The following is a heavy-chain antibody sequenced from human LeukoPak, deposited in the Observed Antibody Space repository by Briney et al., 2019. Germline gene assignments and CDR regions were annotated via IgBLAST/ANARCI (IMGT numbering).Heavy chain of an antibody. CDR3: ARGRGDSYGYEMGSYYYYGMDV. Sequence: GASVKVSCKASGYTFTGCYMHWVRQAPGQGLEWMGWINPNSGGTNYAQKFQGRVTITADKSTSTAYMELSSLRSEDTAVYYCARGRGDSYGYEMGSYYYYGMDVWGQGTLVTVSS. V-gene: IGHV1-2*02. CDR1: GYTFTGCY. D-gene: IGHD5-18*01. J-gene: IGHJ6*02. CDR2: INPNSGGT.